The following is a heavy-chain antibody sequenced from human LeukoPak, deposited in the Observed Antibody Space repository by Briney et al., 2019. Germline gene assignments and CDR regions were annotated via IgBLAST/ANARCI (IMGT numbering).Heavy chain of an antibody. CDR3: AREGPYSGYDLSDY. J-gene: IGHJ4*02. Sequence: AGGSLRLSCAASGFTFTGYWMSWVRQAPGKGLEWVSYISSSGDTRHYADSVKGRFTISRDNAKNSLYLQTNSLRAEDTAVYYCAREGPYSGYDLSDYWGQGTLVTVSS. CDR1: GFTFTGYW. V-gene: IGHV3-11*04. D-gene: IGHD5-12*01. CDR2: ISSSGDTR.